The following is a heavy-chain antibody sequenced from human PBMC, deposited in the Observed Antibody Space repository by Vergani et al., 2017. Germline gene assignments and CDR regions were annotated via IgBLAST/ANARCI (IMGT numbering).Heavy chain of an antibody. J-gene: IGHJ5*02. V-gene: IGHV3-33*01. CDR3: ARGQGREGSGWFDP. Sequence: QVQLVESGGGVVQPGRSLRLSCAASGFTFSSYGMHWVRQAPGKGLEWVAVIWYDGSNKYYADSVKGRFTISRDNSKNTLYLQMNSLRAEDTAVYYCARGQGREGSGWFDPWGQGTLVTVSS. CDR2: IWYDGSNK. CDR1: GFTFSSYG. D-gene: IGHD3-10*01.